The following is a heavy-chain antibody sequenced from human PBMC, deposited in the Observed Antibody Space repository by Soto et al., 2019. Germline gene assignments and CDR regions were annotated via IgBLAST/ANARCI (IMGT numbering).Heavy chain of an antibody. Sequence: ESGGGLVQPGGSLRLSCAASGFTFSIYAMTWVRQAPGKGLEWVSTTGATGRTTYYSDSVKGRFTVSRDNSKNTLDLQMSNLRAEDTAVYYCATVHNTSRSFDYWGQGTLVTVSS. CDR1: GFTFSIYA. CDR2: TGATGRTT. D-gene: IGHD1-20*01. J-gene: IGHJ4*02. V-gene: IGHV3-23*01. CDR3: ATVHNTSRSFDY.